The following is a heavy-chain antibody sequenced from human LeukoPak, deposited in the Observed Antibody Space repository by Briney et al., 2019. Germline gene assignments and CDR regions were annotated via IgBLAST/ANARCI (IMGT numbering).Heavy chain of an antibody. CDR1: GFTFSSYG. Sequence: GGSLRLSCAASGFTFSSYGMHWVRQAPGKGLEWVAVISYDGSNKYYADSVKGRFTISRDNAKNSLYLQMNSLRAEDTAVYYCARVVQYDSSGYYAFDIWGQGTMVTVSS. D-gene: IGHD3-22*01. J-gene: IGHJ3*02. CDR2: ISYDGSNK. V-gene: IGHV3-33*05. CDR3: ARVVQYDSSGYYAFDI.